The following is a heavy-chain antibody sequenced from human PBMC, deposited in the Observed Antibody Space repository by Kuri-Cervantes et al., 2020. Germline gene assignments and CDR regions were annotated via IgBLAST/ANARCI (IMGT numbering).Heavy chain of an antibody. D-gene: IGHD6-13*01. CDR3: ARDGTGSSWYRYYGMDV. Sequence: GGSLRLSCAASGFTFSSYAMHWVRQAPGKGLEWVSVIYSGGSTYYADSVKGRFTISRDNSKNTLYLQMNSLRAEDTAVYYCARDGTGSSWYRYYGMDVWGQGTTVTVSS. V-gene: IGHV3-NL1*01. CDR1: GFTFSSYA. J-gene: IGHJ6*02. CDR2: IYSGGST.